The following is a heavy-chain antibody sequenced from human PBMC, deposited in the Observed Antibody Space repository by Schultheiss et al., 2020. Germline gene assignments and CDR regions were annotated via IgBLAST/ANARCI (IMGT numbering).Heavy chain of an antibody. CDR1: GGSFSGYY. J-gene: IGHJ6*02. CDR2: IYYSGST. V-gene: IGHV4-34*01. CDR3: TKGLGGMPV. Sequence: SQTLSLTCAVYGGSFSGYYWSWIRQPPGKGLEWIGYIYYSGSTYYNPSLKSRVTISVDTSKNQFSLKLSSVTAADTAVYYCTKGLGGMPVWGQGTTVTVSS.